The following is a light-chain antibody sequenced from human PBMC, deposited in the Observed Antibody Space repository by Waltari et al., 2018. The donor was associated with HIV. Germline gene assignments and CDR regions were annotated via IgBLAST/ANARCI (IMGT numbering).Light chain of an antibody. Sequence: QSVLTQSPSASGTPGQRVTIYCSGSSSNIGSKNVNWYQQLPGTAPKLLIYSRDQRSSGVPDRFSGSYSGTSASLAIRGLQSEDEADYYCAAWDGSLIGYVFGTGTKVTVL. V-gene: IGLV1-44*01. CDR1: SSNIGSKN. J-gene: IGLJ1*01. CDR3: AAWDGSLIGYV. CDR2: SRD.